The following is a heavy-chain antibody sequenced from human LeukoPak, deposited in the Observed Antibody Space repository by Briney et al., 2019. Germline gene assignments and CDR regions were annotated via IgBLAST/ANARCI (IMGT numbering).Heavy chain of an antibody. D-gene: IGHD2-2*01. Sequence: GGSLRLSCTTSGFIFRDYYMIWIRQAPCRGLECFPYISPVGSTIYYADSVKGRFTISRDNSKNTLYLQMNSLRAEDTAVYYCARDRGGYQLRMDVWGKGTTVTVSS. CDR1: GFIFRDYY. CDR2: ISPVGSTI. V-gene: IGHV3-11*01. J-gene: IGHJ6*03. CDR3: ARDRGGYQLRMDV.